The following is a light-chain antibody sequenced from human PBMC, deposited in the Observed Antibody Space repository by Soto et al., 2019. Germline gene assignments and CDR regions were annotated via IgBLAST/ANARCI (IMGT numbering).Light chain of an antibody. CDR2: DAS. J-gene: IGKJ2*01. Sequence: EIVMTQSPATLSVSPGERATLSCRASQSVSSKLAWYQQKPGQAPRLLIYDASTRATGIPGRFSGSGSGTAVTLTISSLEFEDFAVYYCQQYNNWPPVYTFGQGTKLEIK. CDR3: QQYNNWPPVYT. CDR1: QSVSSK. V-gene: IGKV3D-15*01.